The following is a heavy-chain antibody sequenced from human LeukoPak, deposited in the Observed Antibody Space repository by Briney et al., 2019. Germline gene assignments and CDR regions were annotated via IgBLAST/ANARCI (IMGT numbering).Heavy chain of an antibody. CDR2: IYYSGST. CDR3: ARAHSIASYYYGVDV. D-gene: IGHD2/OR15-2a*01. Sequence: SETLSLTCTVSGGSISSSSYYWGWIRQPPGKGLEWIGSIYYSGSTYYSPSLTSRVTLSVDTSENQFSLKLSSVTAADTAVYYCARAHSIASYYYGVDVWGQGTTVTVSS. J-gene: IGHJ6*02. V-gene: IGHV4-39*07. CDR1: GGSISSSSYY.